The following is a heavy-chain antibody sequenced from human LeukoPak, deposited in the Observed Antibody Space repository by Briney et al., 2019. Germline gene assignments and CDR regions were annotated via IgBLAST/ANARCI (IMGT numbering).Heavy chain of an antibody. Sequence: SAKVSCKASGGTFSSYAISWVRQAPGQGLEWMGRIIPIFGIANYAQKFQGRVTITADKSTSTAYMELSSLRSEDTAVYYCASYDSSGYPPGRGMDVWGQGTTVTVSS. J-gene: IGHJ6*02. CDR1: GGTFSSYA. V-gene: IGHV1-69*04. D-gene: IGHD3-22*01. CDR2: IIPIFGIA. CDR3: ASYDSSGYPPGRGMDV.